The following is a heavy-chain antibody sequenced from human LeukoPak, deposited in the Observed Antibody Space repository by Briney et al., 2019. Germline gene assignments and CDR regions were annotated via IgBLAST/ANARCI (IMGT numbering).Heavy chain of an antibody. CDR2: ISTYNGNT. J-gene: IGHJ4*02. CDR1: GYTFTSYG. CDR3: ARTAVYYDSSGYYYYFDY. D-gene: IGHD3-22*01. V-gene: IGHV1-18*01. Sequence: ASVKVSCKASGYTFTSYGISWVRQAPGQGLEWMGWISTYNGNTNYAQKLQGRVTMTTDTSTSTAYMELRSLRSDDTAVYYCARTAVYYDSSGYYYYFDYWGQGTLVTVYS.